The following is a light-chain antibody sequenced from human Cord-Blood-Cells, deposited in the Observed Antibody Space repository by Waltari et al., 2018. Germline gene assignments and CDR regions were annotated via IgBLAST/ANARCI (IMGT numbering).Light chain of an antibody. CDR3: QQRSNWPPEYT. CDR1: QSVSSY. CDR2: DAS. V-gene: IGKV3-11*01. J-gene: IGKJ2*01. Sequence: EIVLTQSPATLSLSPGDRATLSRRASQSVSSYLAWYQQKPGQAPRLLIYDASNRATGIPARFSGSGSGTDLTLTISSLEPEDFAVYYCQQRSNWPPEYTFGQGTKLEIK.